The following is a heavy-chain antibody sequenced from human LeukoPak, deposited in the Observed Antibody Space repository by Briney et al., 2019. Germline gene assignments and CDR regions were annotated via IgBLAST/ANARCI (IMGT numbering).Heavy chain of an antibody. CDR1: GFTYSHHG. CDR3: AKDAERGFDYSNSLEY. V-gene: IGHV3-33*03. J-gene: IGHJ4*02. CDR2: IWSDGTEK. D-gene: IGHD4-11*01. Sequence: PGGSLRLSCAASGFTYSHHGMHWVRQAPGKGLEGVAVIWSDGTEKYYADSVKGRFTISRDNSKNTLYLEMNSLRGEDTAVYYCAKDAERGFDYSNSLEYWGLGTLVTVSS.